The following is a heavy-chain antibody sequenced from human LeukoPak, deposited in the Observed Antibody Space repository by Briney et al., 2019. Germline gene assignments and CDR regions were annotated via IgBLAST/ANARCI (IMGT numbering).Heavy chain of an antibody. D-gene: IGHD3-22*01. V-gene: IGHV3-23*01. J-gene: IGHJ4*02. Sequence: PGGSLRLSCAASGFTFSSYAMSWVRQAPGKGLEWVSAISGSGGSTYYADSVKGRFTISRDNSKNTLYLQMNSLGAEDTAVYYCAKSVRRSITMIVVVITEFDYWGQGTLVTVSS. CDR3: AKSVRRSITMIVVVITEFDY. CDR2: ISGSGGST. CDR1: GFTFSSYA.